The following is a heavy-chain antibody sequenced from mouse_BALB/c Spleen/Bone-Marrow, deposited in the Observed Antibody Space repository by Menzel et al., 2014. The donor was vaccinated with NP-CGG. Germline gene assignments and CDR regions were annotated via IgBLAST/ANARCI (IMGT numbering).Heavy chain of an antibody. Sequence: EVKLQESGSELEKPGASVKISCKASGYSFTGYNMNWVKQSNGKSLEWIGNIDPYYGGTSYNQKFKGKATLTVDKSSSTAYMHLKSLTSEDSAVYYCARRDEYDGGFAYWGQGTLVTVSA. V-gene: IGHV1S135*01. CDR1: GYSFTGYN. D-gene: IGHD2-4*01. CDR2: IDPYYGGT. CDR3: ARRDEYDGGFAY. J-gene: IGHJ3*01.